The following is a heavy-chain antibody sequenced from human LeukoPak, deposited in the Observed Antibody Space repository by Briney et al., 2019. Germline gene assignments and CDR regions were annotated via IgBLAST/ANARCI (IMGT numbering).Heavy chain of an antibody. CDR1: GFTFSSYG. CDR3: ARDLLISSWTPYYFDY. D-gene: IGHD6-13*01. J-gene: IGHJ4*02. Sequence: GGSLRLSCAATGFTFSSYGFHWVRQAPGKGLEWVAFIRNDGSNKYYADSVRGRFTISRDNSKNTLYLQMNSLRTEDTAVYYCARDLLISSWTPYYFDYWGQGTLVAVSS. V-gene: IGHV3-30*02. CDR2: IRNDGSNK.